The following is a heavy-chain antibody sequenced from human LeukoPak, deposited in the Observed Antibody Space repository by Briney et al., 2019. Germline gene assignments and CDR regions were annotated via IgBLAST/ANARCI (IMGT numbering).Heavy chain of an antibody. CDR2: ISGGGGNT. V-gene: IGHV3-23*01. CDR1: GFTFTSYA. J-gene: IGHJ4*02. D-gene: IGHD6-19*01. CDR3: TKSRSGWYNFDY. Sequence: GGSLRLSCAASGFTFTSYAMKWVRQAPGKGLEGGSAISGGGGNTYSADSVKGRFTISRDNSKHLLYLQMNSLRAADTAVYYCTKSRSGWYNFDYWGQGTLVTVSS.